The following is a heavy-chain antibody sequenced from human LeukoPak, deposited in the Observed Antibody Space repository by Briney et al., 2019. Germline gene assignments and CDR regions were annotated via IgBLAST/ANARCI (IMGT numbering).Heavy chain of an antibody. CDR3: ARQALWFFDH. V-gene: IGHV4-39*01. J-gene: IGHJ4*02. CDR1: GGSISSNSNY. D-gene: IGHD2-21*01. Sequence: PSETLSLTCTVSGGSISSNSNYWAWIRQPPRRGLEWIGSISYGGSTYYSPSLESRVTISVDTSKNQFSLRLSSVTAADTAVYYCARQALWFFDHWGQGTLVTVSS. CDR2: ISYGGST.